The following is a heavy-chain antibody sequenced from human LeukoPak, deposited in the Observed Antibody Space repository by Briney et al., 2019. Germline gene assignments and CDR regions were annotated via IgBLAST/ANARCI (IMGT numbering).Heavy chain of an antibody. CDR2: IYYSGST. CDR3: ARRILTFWAAGGSWFDP. V-gene: IGHV4-30-4*01. CDR1: GVSVSSGSYY. D-gene: IGHD3/OR15-3a*01. Sequence: PSETLSLTCTVSGVSVSSGSYYWSWIRQPPGKGLEWIGYIYYSGSTYYNPSLKSRVTISVDTSKNQFSLKLSSVTAADTAVYYCARRILTFWAAGGSWFDPWGQGTLVTVSS. J-gene: IGHJ5*02.